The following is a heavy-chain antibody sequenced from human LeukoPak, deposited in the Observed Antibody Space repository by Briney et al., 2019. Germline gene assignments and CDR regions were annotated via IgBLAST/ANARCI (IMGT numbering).Heavy chain of an antibody. CDR2: IRNDGSNK. Sequence: GGSLRLSCAASGFTFSSYGMHWVRQAPGKGLEWVAFIRNDGSNKYYADSVKGRFTISRDNSKNMVYLQMNSLSAEDTAVYYCAKGPNYDILTGWRKTYNGFDVWGQGTMVTVSS. CDR3: AKGPNYDILTGWRKTYNGFDV. V-gene: IGHV3-30*02. J-gene: IGHJ3*01. D-gene: IGHD3-9*01. CDR1: GFTFSSYG.